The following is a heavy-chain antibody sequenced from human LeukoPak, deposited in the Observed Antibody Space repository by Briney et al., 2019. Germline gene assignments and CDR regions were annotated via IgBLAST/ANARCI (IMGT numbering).Heavy chain of an antibody. CDR1: GFTFSSNC. CDR2: IRYDGSNK. D-gene: IGHD3-22*01. J-gene: IGHJ5*02. Sequence: GSLRLPCSASGFTFSSNCIHWGRQAPGKGLEGVAGIRYDGSNKYYADSVKGRFTISRDNSKNTLYLQMNSLRAEDTAVYYCARHYYDRNGHNWFDPWGQGTLVTVSS. CDR3: ARHYYDRNGHNWFDP. V-gene: IGHV3-33*01.